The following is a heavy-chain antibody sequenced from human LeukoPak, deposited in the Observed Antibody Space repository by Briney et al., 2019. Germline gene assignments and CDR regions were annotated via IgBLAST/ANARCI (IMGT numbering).Heavy chain of an antibody. J-gene: IGHJ4*02. D-gene: IGHD6-13*01. CDR3: ASGPAVGNYFDY. Sequence: GGSLRLSCAASGFTFSGSWMSWVRQAPGKGLEWVANIKQDGSEKYYVDSVKGRFTISRDNAKNSLYLQMNSLRAEDTAIYYCASGPAVGNYFDYWGQGSLVTVSS. CDR2: IKQDGSEK. CDR1: GFTFSGSW. V-gene: IGHV3-7*01.